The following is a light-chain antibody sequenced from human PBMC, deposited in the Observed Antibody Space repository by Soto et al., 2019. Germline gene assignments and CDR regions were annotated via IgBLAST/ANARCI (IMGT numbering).Light chain of an antibody. CDR1: QSISSW. V-gene: IGKV1-5*03. CDR3: QPYNSYSRT. Sequence: DIQMTQSPSTLSASVGDRVTITCRASQSISSWLAWYQHKPGKAPKLLIHKASTLESGVPSRFSGSGSETEFTLTISSLQPDDSATYYCQPYNSYSRTFGQGTKVEI. J-gene: IGKJ1*01. CDR2: KAS.